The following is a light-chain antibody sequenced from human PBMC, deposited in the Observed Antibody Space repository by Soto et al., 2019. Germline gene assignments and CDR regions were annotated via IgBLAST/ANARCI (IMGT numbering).Light chain of an antibody. Sequence: DIQLTQSPSFLSASVGDGITISCRASQDISSYLAWYQQKPGKAPKLLIHTASTLQSGVPSRFSGSGAGTDFTLTISSLQPEDFATYYCQHRHSYPITFGQGTRLEIK. J-gene: IGKJ5*01. CDR2: TAS. CDR1: QDISSY. V-gene: IGKV1-9*01. CDR3: QHRHSYPIT.